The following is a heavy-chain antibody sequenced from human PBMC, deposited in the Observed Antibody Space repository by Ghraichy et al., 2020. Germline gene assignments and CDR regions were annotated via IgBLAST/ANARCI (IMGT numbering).Heavy chain of an antibody. CDR3: AKAVGADRPYYFDY. D-gene: IGHD3-16*01. CDR1: GFTFSSYA. Sequence: GGSLRLSCGASGFTFSSYAMGWVRQAPGKGLEWVADISGRGGRPYYADSVKGRFTISRDISKKTLYLQMNSLRAEDTAVDYWAKAVGADRPYYFDYWGQGILVPVAS. J-gene: IGHJ4*02. V-gene: IGHV3-23*01. CDR2: ISGRGGRP.